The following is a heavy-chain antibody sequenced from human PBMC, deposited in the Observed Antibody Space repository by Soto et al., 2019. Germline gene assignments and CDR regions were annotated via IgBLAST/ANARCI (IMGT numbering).Heavy chain of an antibody. CDR1: GYTFTSYG. J-gene: IGHJ4*02. CDR2: ISAYNGNT. Sequence: QVQLVQSGAEVKKPGASVKVSCKASGYTFTSYGISWVRQGPGQGLEWMGWISAYNGNTNYAQKLQGRVTMTTDTSTSTAYMELRSLRSDDTAVYYCARDSLPVGYSSSWYFDYWGQGTLVTVSS. D-gene: IGHD6-13*01. CDR3: ARDSLPVGYSSSWYFDY. V-gene: IGHV1-18*04.